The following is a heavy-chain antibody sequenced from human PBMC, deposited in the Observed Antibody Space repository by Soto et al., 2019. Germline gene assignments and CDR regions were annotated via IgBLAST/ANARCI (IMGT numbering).Heavy chain of an antibody. CDR1: ELTFNTYW. V-gene: IGHV3-7*05. D-gene: IGHD6-19*01. Sequence: EVQLVESGGGLVQPGGSLRLSCLASELTFNTYWMNWVRQAPGRGLEWVANIKDDGSEKNYVDSVKGRFTISSDNAKNSLYLQMNSLRGEDRAVFFCARDWGTPGRGSAVGYYYHYGMDVWGQGTTVTVSS. CDR2: IKDDGSEK. CDR3: ARDWGTPGRGSAVGYYYHYGMDV. J-gene: IGHJ6*02.